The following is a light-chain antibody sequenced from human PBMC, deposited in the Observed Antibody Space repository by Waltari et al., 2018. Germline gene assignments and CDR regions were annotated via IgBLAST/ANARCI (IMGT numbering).Light chain of an antibody. Sequence: SYEVTQPPAVSVSPGQKANITGSGGKVGDKSVCWYQQKAGQSPVLLIYRDNMRPSGIPERFSGSNSGNTATLTISGTQALDEADYHCQAWDSGIVFGGGTKLTVL. J-gene: IGLJ2*01. CDR2: RDN. CDR3: QAWDSGIV. V-gene: IGLV3-1*01. CDR1: KVGDKS.